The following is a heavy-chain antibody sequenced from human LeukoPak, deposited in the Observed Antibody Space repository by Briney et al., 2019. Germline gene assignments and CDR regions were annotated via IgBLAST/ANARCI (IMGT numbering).Heavy chain of an antibody. CDR2: ISSSSSYI. CDR3: AREEEGYYYGSGSYYAVEDY. CDR1: GFTFSSYS. V-gene: IGHV3-21*01. D-gene: IGHD3-10*01. Sequence: GSLRLSCAASGFTFSSYSMNWVRQAPGKGLEWVSSISSSSSYIYYADSVKGRFTISRDNAKNSLYLQMNSLRAEDTAVYYCAREEEGYYYGSGSYYAVEDYWGQGTLVTVSS. J-gene: IGHJ4*02.